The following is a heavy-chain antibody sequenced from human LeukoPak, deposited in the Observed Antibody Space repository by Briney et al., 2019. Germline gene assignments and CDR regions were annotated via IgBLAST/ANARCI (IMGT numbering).Heavy chain of an antibody. CDR3: ARVLRTYYYDSSGYYNNWFDP. CDR1: GGSISSSSYY. V-gene: IGHV4-39*07. J-gene: IGHJ5*02. D-gene: IGHD3-22*01. CDR2: IYYSGGT. Sequence: SETLSLTCTVSGGSISSSSYYWGWIRQPPGKGLEWIGSIYYSGGTYYNPSLKSRVTISVDTSKNQFSLKLSSVTAADTAVYYCARVLRTYYYDSSGYYNNWFDPWGQGTLVTVSS.